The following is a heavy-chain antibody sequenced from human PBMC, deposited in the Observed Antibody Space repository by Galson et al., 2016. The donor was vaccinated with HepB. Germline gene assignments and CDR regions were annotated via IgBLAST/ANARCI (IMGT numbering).Heavy chain of an antibody. J-gene: IGHJ4*02. CDR3: ARDDYRVFGH. V-gene: IGHV3-7*05. CDR2: INVDGSEE. Sequence: SLRLSCAASGFTFSSYWMSWVRQAPGEGLEWVVNINVDGSEEYYVDSVRGRFTISRDNAKNSMYLQMNSLRVEDTAVYYCARDDYRVFGHWGQGTLVTVSS. D-gene: IGHD4-11*01. CDR1: GFTFSSYW.